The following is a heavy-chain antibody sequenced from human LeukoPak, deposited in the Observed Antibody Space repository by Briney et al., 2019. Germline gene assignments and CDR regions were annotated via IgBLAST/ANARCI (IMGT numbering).Heavy chain of an antibody. CDR1: GGTFISYA. J-gene: IGHJ4*02. CDR2: IIPIFGTA. V-gene: IGHV1-69*13. CDR3: ARVPSSSWYAFDY. D-gene: IGHD6-13*01. Sequence: SVKVSCKASGGTFISYAISWVRQAPGQGLEWMGGIIPIFGTANYAQKFQGRVTITADESTSTAYMELSSLRPEDTAVYYCARVPSSSWYAFDYWGQGTLVTVSS.